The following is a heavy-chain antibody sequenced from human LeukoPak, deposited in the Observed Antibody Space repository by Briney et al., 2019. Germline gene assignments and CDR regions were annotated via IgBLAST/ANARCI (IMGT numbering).Heavy chain of an antibody. CDR2: ISAYNGNT. Sequence: VASVKVSCKASGYTFTSYGIGWVRQAPGQGLEWMGWISAYNGNTNYAQKLQGRVTMTTDTSTSTAYMELRSLRSDDTAVYYCARVNTGITRRDFKYYFDYWGQGTLVTVSS. CDR3: ARVNTGITRRDFKYYFDY. CDR1: GYTFTSYG. V-gene: IGHV1-18*04. D-gene: IGHD1-14*01. J-gene: IGHJ4*02.